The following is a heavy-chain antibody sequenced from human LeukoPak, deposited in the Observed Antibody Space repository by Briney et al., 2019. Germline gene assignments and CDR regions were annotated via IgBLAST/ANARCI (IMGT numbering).Heavy chain of an antibody. CDR3: AKENPLDY. V-gene: IGHV3-30*02. CDR1: GSTFSSYG. J-gene: IGHJ4*02. CDR2: IQYDGSNK. Sequence: GGSLRLSCAASGSTFSSYGMHWVRQAPGKGLEWVAFIQYDGSNKYYADSVKGRFTISRDNSKNTLYLQMNSLRAEDTAVYYCAKENPLDYWGQGTLVTVSS.